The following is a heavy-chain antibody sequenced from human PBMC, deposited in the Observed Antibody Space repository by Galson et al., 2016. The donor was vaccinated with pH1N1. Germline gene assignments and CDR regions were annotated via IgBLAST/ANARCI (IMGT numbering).Heavy chain of an antibody. D-gene: IGHD3-22*01. CDR1: GGSITTHY. Sequence: ETLSLTCTVSGGSITTHYWRWIRQPPGKGLEYIGYMYYSGSTDYNPSLKSRVTISIDTFTNQFSLKLSSVTAADTAVYYCAKYYDDSNGLIKAFDIWGQGTMVTVAS. V-gene: IGHV4-59*11. CDR2: MYYSGST. CDR3: AKYYDDSNGLIKAFDI. J-gene: IGHJ3*02.